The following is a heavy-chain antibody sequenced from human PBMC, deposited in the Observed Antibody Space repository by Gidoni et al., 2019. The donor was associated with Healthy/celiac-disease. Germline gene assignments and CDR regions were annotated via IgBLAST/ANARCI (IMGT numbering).Heavy chain of an antibody. V-gene: IGHV5-51*01. CDR2: IYPGDSDT. CDR3: ARHSGYSYGYHYFDY. D-gene: IGHD5-18*01. J-gene: IGHJ4*02. CDR1: GYSFPSYW. Sequence: EVQLVQSGAEVKKPGESLTISCTGSGYSFPSYWIGWVRQMPGKGLEWMGVIYPGDSDTRYSPSFQGQVTISADKSISTAYLQWSSLKASDTAMYYCARHSGYSYGYHYFDYWGQGTLVTVSS.